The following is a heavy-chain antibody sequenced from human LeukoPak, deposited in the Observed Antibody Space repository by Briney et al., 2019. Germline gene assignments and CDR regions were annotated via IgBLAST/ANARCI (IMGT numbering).Heavy chain of an antibody. Sequence: SETLSLTCTVSGGSISSYYWSWIRQPPGKELEWIGYIYYSGTTNYNPSLKSRVTIAVDTSKNQFSLKLSSVTAADTAVYYCTRMGAAAMYFDYWGQGTLVTVSS. CDR1: GGSISSYY. D-gene: IGHD6-13*01. V-gene: IGHV4-59*01. J-gene: IGHJ4*02. CDR3: TRMGAAAMYFDY. CDR2: IYYSGTT.